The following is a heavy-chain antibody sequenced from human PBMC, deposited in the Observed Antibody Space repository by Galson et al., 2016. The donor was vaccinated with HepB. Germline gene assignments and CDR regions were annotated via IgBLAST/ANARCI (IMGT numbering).Heavy chain of an antibody. CDR3: AREVISGDDDAFDM. J-gene: IGHJ3*02. CDR2: STPMLGIK. CDR1: GGSFGDYT. D-gene: IGHD2-21*02. V-gene: IGHV1-69*04. Sequence: SVKVSCKASGGSFGDYTISWVRQAPGQGFEWMGRSTPMLGIKKYAQNFHGRITIIADKSTSTASMELNSLRSEDTAVYYCAREVISGDDDAFDMWGQGKMVTVSS.